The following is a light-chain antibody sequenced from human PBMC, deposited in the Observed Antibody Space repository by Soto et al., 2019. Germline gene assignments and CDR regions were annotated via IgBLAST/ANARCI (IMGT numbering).Light chain of an antibody. Sequence: EIVMTQSPATLSVSPGERATLSCRASQSVSTNLAWYQQKPGQAPRLLIYVASARATGIPARFGGSGSGTEFTLTIGSLQSEDFAVYYCQQYNNWPWTFGQGTKVEIK. J-gene: IGKJ1*01. CDR2: VAS. CDR1: QSVSTN. V-gene: IGKV3-15*01. CDR3: QQYNNWPWT.